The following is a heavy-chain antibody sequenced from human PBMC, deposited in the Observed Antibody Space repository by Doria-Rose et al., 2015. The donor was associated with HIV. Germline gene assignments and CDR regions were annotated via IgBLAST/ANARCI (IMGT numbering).Heavy chain of an antibody. V-gene: IGHV2-26*01. D-gene: IGHD6-13*01. CDR1: GVSLSSPGMG. J-gene: IGHJ4*02. CDR2: IFSEDER. CDR3: ARIKSSRWYHKYYFDF. Sequence: DTLKESGPVLVKPTETLTLTCTVSGVSLSSPGMGVSWIRQPPGKALEWLANIFSEDERSYRTSLKSRLTISKCISKSQVVLTMTDMDRVDTATYYCARIKSSRWYHKYYFDFWGQGSLVIVSA.